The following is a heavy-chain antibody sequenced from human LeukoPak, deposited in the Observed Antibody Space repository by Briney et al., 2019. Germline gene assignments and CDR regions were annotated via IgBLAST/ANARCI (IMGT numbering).Heavy chain of an antibody. CDR3: ARGGYYGSGNDFRFDP. V-gene: IGHV4-34*01. J-gene: IGHJ5*02. Sequence: SETLSLTCAVYGGSFSGYYWSWIRQPPGKGLEWIGEINHSGSTNYNPSLKSRVTISVDTSKNQFSLKLKSVTAADTAVYYCARGGYYGSGNDFRFDPWGQGTLVTVSS. CDR2: INHSGST. D-gene: IGHD3-10*01. CDR1: GGSFSGYY.